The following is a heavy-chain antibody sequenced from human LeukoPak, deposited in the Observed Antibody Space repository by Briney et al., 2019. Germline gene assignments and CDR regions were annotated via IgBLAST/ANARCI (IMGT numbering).Heavy chain of an antibody. CDR3: ARGIGDRFRLQHVIDY. CDR1: GYTFTSYY. V-gene: IGHV1-46*01. Sequence: ASVTVSCKASGYTFTSYYMHWVRQAPGQGLEWMGLINPTGGSTGYAQKFQGRVTMTRDMSTNTDYMELISLRSEDTAIYYCARGIGDRFRLQHVIDYWGQGTLVTVSS. CDR2: INPTGGST. J-gene: IGHJ4*02. D-gene: IGHD2-21*02.